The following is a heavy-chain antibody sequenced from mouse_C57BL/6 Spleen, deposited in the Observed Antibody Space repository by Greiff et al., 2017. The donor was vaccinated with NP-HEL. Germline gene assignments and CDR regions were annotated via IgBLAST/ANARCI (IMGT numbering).Heavy chain of an antibody. D-gene: IGHD2-4*01. CDR3: ARVIGLRHAMDY. Sequence: EVKLVESGPGLVKPSQSLSLTCSVTGYSITSGYYWNWIRQFPGNKLEWMGYISYDGSNNYNPSLKNRISITRDTSKNQFFLKLNSVTTEDTATYYCARVIGLRHAMDYWGQGTSVTVSS. CDR1: GYSITSGYY. CDR2: ISYDGSN. V-gene: IGHV3-6*01. J-gene: IGHJ4*01.